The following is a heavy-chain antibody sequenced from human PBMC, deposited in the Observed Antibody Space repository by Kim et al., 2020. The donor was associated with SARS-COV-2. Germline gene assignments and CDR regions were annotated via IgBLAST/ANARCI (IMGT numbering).Heavy chain of an antibody. CDR3: ASTDSGWYHQFDY. CDR1: GFTVSSNY. D-gene: IGHD6-19*01. V-gene: IGHV3-53*01. CDR2: IYSGGST. J-gene: IGHJ4*02. Sequence: GGSLRLSCAASGFTVSSNYMSWVRQAPGKGLEWVSVIYSGGSTYYADSVKGRFTISRDNSKNTLYLQMNSLRAEDTAVYYCASTDSGWYHQFDYWGQGTLVTVS.